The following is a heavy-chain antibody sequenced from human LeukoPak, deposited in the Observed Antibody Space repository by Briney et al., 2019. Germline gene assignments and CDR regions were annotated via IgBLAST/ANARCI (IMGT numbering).Heavy chain of an antibody. Sequence: PGGSLRLSCAASGFTFSDYYMSWIRQAPGKGLEWVSYISSSNSYTNYADSVKGRFTISRDNAKNSLYLQTNSLRAEDTAVYYCARVERSYGSDYWGQGTLVTVSS. CDR3: ARVERSYGSDY. J-gene: IGHJ4*02. CDR1: GFTFSDYY. D-gene: IGHD5-18*01. CDR2: ISSSNSYT. V-gene: IGHV3-11*06.